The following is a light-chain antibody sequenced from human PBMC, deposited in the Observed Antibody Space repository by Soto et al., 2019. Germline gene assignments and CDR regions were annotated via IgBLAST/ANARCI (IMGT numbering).Light chain of an antibody. CDR1: SSSIGAGYD. Sequence: QLVLTQPPSVSGAPGQRVIISCTGSSSSIGAGYDVHWYQQLPGTAPKVLIYGNSNRPSGVPDRFSGSKSGTSASLAITGLQAEDEADYYCQSYDSSLSAVVFGGGTKVTVL. CDR2: GNS. V-gene: IGLV1-40*01. J-gene: IGLJ2*01. CDR3: QSYDSSLSAVV.